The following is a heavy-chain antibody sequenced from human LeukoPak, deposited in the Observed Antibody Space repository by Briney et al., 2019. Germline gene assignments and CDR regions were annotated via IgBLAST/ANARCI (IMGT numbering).Heavy chain of an antibody. D-gene: IGHD3-10*01. CDR3: ARDVVVRGVIIKSNYFDY. CDR2: ISSSGSTI. V-gene: IGHV3-11*04. J-gene: IGHJ4*02. Sequence: GGSLRLSCAASGFTFSDYYMSWIRQAPGKGLEWVSYISSSGSTIYYADSVKGRFTISRDNAKNSLYLQMNSLRAEDTAVYYCARDVVVRGVIIKSNYFDYWGQGTLVTVSS. CDR1: GFTFSDYY.